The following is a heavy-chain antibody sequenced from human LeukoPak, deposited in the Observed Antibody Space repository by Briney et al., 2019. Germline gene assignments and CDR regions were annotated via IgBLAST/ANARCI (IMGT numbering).Heavy chain of an antibody. CDR2: IYYSGSI. Sequence: SETLSLTCTVSGGSIRSYYWSWIRQPPGKGLEWIGYIYYSGSINYNPSLKSRVTISVDMSKNQFSLQLSSVTAADTAVYYCARQSRDGDYIAKLFDYWGQGTLVTVSS. D-gene: IGHD4-17*01. V-gene: IGHV4-59*08. CDR1: GGSIRSYY. J-gene: IGHJ4*02. CDR3: ARQSRDGDYIAKLFDY.